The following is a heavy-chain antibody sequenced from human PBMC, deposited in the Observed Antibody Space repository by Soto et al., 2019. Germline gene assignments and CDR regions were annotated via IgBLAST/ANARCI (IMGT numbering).Heavy chain of an antibody. D-gene: IGHD3-9*01. CDR2: IIPILGIA. V-gene: IGHV1-69*02. Sequence: QVQLVQSGAEVKKPGSSVKVSCKASGGTFSSYTISWVRQAPGQGLEWMGRIIPILGIANYAQKFQGRVTITADKSTSPAYMELSSLRSEDTAVYYCATQHIDWWFDPWGQGTLVTVSS. J-gene: IGHJ5*02. CDR1: GGTFSSYT. CDR3: ATQHIDWWFDP.